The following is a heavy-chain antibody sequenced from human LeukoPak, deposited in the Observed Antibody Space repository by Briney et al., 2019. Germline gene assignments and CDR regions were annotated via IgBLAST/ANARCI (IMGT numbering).Heavy chain of an antibody. J-gene: IGHJ4*02. Sequence: ASVKVSCKASGYTFSNFDVHWVRQAPRQGLEWMGWMTPNSGNTGYAQKFQGRVTMTSDTSTSTVYMDLSSLRSEDTAVFYCARGSALASFPYFDFWGQGTLVTVSS. V-gene: IGHV1-8*01. CDR2: MTPNSGNT. CDR3: ARGSALASFPYFDF. CDR1: GYTFSNFD. D-gene: IGHD6-19*01.